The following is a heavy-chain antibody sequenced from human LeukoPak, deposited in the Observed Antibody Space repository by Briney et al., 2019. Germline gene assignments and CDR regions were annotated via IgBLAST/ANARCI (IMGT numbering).Heavy chain of an antibody. Sequence: ASVKVSCKASGGIFSSSAISWVRQAPGQGLEWMGRIIPILGTANYAQKFQGRVTFIADKSTSTAYMELRSLRSEDTAAYYCARASGWHDYGMDVWGQGTTVTVSS. D-gene: IGHD6-19*01. CDR3: ARASGWHDYGMDV. CDR1: GGIFSSSA. CDR2: IIPILGTA. V-gene: IGHV1-69*04. J-gene: IGHJ6*02.